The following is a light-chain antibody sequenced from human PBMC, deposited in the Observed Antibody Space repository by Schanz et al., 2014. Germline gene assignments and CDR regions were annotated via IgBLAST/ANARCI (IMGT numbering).Light chain of an antibody. CDR3: SSYTSSSTLI. V-gene: IGLV2-18*02. CDR1: SNDVGRYDY. J-gene: IGLJ2*01. Sequence: QSVLTQPPSASGSPGQSVTISCTGTSNDVGRYDYVSWYQQHPGKAPKLILFEVTKRPSGVPDRFSGSKSGDTASLTISGLQTEDEADYYCSSYTSSSTLIFGGGTKVTVL. CDR2: EVT.